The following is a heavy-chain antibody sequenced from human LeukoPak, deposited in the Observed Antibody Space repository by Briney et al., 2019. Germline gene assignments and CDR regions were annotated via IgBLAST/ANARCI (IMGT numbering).Heavy chain of an antibody. CDR1: GYTFTSYY. CDR2: INPSGGST. J-gene: IGHJ4*02. D-gene: IGHD4-17*01. CDR3: FYGDEGRDY. V-gene: IGHV1-46*01. Sequence: ASVKVSCKASGYTFTSYYMHWVRQAPGQGLEWMGIINPSGGSTSYAQKFQGRVTMTTDTSTSTAYMELRSLRSDDTAVYYCFYGDEGRDYWGQGTLVTVSS.